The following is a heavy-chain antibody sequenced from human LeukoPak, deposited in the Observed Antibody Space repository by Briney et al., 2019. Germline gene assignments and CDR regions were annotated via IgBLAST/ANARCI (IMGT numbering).Heavy chain of an antibody. Sequence: GGSLRLSCAASGFTFSIHGMSWVRQAPGKGLEWVSAIIGSGYTTYYADSVKGRFTISRDNSKNTLYLQTNSLRAEDTAVYYCARAPRDSSGWYQYYYYYYMDVWGKGTTVTISS. CDR1: GFTFSIHG. J-gene: IGHJ6*03. V-gene: IGHV3-23*01. D-gene: IGHD6-19*01. CDR2: IIGSGYTT. CDR3: ARAPRDSSGWYQYYYYYYMDV.